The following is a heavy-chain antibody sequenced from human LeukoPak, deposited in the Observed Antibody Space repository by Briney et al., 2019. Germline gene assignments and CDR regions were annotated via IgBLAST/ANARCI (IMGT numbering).Heavy chain of an antibody. CDR3: ARLYGPYYFDY. V-gene: IGHV3-23*01. Sequence: PGGSLRLSCAASGFTFSSYSMNWVRQAPGKGLEWVSAISGSGGSTYYADSVKGRFTISRDNSKNTLYLQLNSLRAEDTAVYYCARLYGPYYFDYWGQGTLVTVSS. CDR2: ISGSGGST. CDR1: GFTFSSYS. D-gene: IGHD2/OR15-2a*01. J-gene: IGHJ4*02.